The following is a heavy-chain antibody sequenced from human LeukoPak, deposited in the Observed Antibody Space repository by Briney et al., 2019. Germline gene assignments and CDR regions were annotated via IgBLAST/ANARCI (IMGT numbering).Heavy chain of an antibody. CDR2: LLYTRSP. CDR3: ARDGNSYYDH. J-gene: IGHJ5*02. CDR1: GALTNNHKW. V-gene: IGHV4-4*03. D-gene: IGHD5-24*01. Sequence: PPQSLSHTCAVAGALTNNHKWGSWMRQSPGKGLEWLAALLYTRSPNYNPSFKSPLVMSVDKSNNQFSLILTSVTVADTAVYYCARDGNSYYDHWGRGIMVSVTS.